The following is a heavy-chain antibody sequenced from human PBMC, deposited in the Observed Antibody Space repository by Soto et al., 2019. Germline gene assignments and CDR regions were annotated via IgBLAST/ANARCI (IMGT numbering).Heavy chain of an antibody. CDR2: IKSKTDGGTT. V-gene: IGHV3-15*01. Sequence: GGSLRLSCAASGFTFSNAWMSWVRQAPGKGLEWVGRIKSKTDGGTTDYAAPVKGRFTISRDDSKNTLYLQMNSLKTEDTAVYYCTTDPHIVATIKFDYWGQGTLVTVSS. D-gene: IGHD5-12*01. CDR1: GFTFSNAW. CDR3: TTDPHIVATIKFDY. J-gene: IGHJ4*02.